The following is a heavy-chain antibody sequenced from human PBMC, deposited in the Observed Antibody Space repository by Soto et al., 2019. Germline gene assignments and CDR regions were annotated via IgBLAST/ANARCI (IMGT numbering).Heavy chain of an antibody. J-gene: IGHJ4*02. CDR2: ISTYNGKT. D-gene: IGHD3-22*01. CDR1: GYTFITYG. V-gene: IGHV1-18*01. CDR3: ARGPTDYYDASANYFLDY. Sequence: QVQLVQSGAEVKKPGASVKVSCKASGYTFITYGVSWVRQAPGQGLEWLGWISTYNGKTRYAERLHGRVTVTTDTTTNTASMEMRNLRSDDTAVYYCARGPTDYYDASANYFLDYWGQGTLVTVSS.